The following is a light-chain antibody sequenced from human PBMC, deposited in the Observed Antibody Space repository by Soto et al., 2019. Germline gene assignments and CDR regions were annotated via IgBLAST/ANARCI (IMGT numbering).Light chain of an antibody. CDR3: CSYAGSSTYV. V-gene: IGLV2-23*02. CDR2: EVS. J-gene: IGLJ1*01. Sequence: QSALTQSASVSGSPGQSITISCTGTSSDLGSYNLVSWYQQHPGKAPKLMIYEVSKRPSGVSDRFSGSKSGNTASLTISGLQAEDEADYYCCSYAGSSTYVFGTGTKLTVL. CDR1: SSDLGSYNL.